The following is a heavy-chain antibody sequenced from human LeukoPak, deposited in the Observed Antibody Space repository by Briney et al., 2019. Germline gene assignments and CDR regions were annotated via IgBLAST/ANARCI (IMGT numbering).Heavy chain of an antibody. V-gene: IGHV3-23*01. CDR3: AKDLQILRYFGAAD. Sequence: GGSLRLSCAASGFTFSSYAMSWVRQAPGKGLEWVSAISGSGGSTYYADSVKGRFTISRDNSKNTLYLQMNSLRAEDTAVYYCAKDLQILRYFGAADWGQGTPVTVSS. D-gene: IGHD3-9*01. CDR1: GFTFSSYA. J-gene: IGHJ4*02. CDR2: ISGSGGST.